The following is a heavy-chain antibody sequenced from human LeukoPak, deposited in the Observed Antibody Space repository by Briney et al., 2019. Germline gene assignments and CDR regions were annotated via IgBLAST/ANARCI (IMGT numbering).Heavy chain of an antibody. J-gene: IGHJ4*02. Sequence: GGSLRLSCAASGFAVSNNYMSWVRQAPGKGLEWVSVIYGGGSTNYADSVKGRFTISRDNAKNSLYLQMNSLRAEDTAVYYCAREVDSDYYDSSGLYYFDYWGQGTLVTVSS. CDR2: IYGGGST. D-gene: IGHD3-22*01. CDR1: GFAVSNNY. V-gene: IGHV3-53*01. CDR3: AREVDSDYYDSSGLYYFDY.